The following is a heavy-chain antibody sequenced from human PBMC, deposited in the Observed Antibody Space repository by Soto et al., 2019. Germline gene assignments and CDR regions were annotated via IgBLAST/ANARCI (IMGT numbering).Heavy chain of an antibody. CDR3: AKVLELPFYYFDY. J-gene: IGHJ4*02. CDR1: GFTFSSYG. D-gene: IGHD1-7*01. CDR2: ISYDGSNK. V-gene: IGHV3-30*18. Sequence: GGSLRLSCAASGFTFSSYGMHWVRQAPGKGLEWVAVISYDGSNKYYADSVKGRFTISRDNSKNTLYLQMNSLRAEDTAVYYCAKVLELPFYYFDYWGQGTLVTVSS.